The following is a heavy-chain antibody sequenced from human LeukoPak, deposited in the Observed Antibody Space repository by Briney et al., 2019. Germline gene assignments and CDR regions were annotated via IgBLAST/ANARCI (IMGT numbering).Heavy chain of an antibody. Sequence: PSQTLSLTCTISGGSISSGSYYWNWIRQPAGKGLEWIGRIYTSGSTNYNPSLKSRVTISLDTSKNQFSLKLSSVTAADTAVYYCARVAYGNWFDPWGQGTLVTVSS. CDR1: GGSISSGSYY. J-gene: IGHJ5*02. D-gene: IGHD4-17*01. V-gene: IGHV4-61*02. CDR3: ARVAYGNWFDP. CDR2: IYTSGST.